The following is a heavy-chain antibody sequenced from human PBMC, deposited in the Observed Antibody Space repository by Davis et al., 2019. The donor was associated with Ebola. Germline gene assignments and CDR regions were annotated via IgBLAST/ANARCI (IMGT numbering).Heavy chain of an antibody. CDR3: AGGKDSSGWYGDDAFDF. CDR2: ISGSGFYM. J-gene: IGHJ3*01. CDR1: GFTFSSYG. V-gene: IGHV3-21*01. D-gene: IGHD6-19*01. Sequence: GGSLRLSCAASGFTFSSYGMHWVRQAPGKGLEWVSSISGSGFYMYYADSVKGRFTISRDNAKNSLYLQLNSLRAEDTAVYYCAGGKDSSGWYGDDAFDFWGQGTMVTVSS.